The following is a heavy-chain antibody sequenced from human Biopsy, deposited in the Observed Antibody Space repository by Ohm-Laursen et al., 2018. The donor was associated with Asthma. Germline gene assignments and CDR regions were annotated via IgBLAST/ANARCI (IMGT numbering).Heavy chain of an antibody. Sequence: PSVNVSCKAPGGTFSNFAISWARQAPGQGLEWLGGIMTVFGTTNYAQKFQGRVTITPDESTSTAYMEVTSLRSEDTAIYYCARCQVGYSSGWSLLLKKIYYSGMDVWGQGTAVTVSS. V-gene: IGHV1-69*01. CDR2: IMTVFGTT. J-gene: IGHJ6*02. D-gene: IGHD6-19*01. CDR3: ARCQVGYSSGWSLLLKKIYYSGMDV. CDR1: GGTFSNFA.